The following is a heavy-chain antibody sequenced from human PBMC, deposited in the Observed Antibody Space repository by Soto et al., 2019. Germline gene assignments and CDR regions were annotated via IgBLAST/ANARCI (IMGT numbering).Heavy chain of an antibody. CDR3: ARKGGSFYGPFDY. Sequence: EVQLLESGGGLVQPGGSLRLSCAASGFTFSEYAMSWVRQAPGKGLEWVSTIRGTDGTTYYADSVKGRFTISRDNSKNTLYLQMNSLRAEDAAIYYCARKGGSFYGPFDYWGQGTLVTVSS. D-gene: IGHD1-26*01. V-gene: IGHV3-23*01. CDR1: GFTFSEYA. J-gene: IGHJ4*02. CDR2: IRGTDGTT.